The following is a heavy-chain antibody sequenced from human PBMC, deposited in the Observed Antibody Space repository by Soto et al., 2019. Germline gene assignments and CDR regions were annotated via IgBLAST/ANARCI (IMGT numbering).Heavy chain of an antibody. CDR3: ARSVEGHFDY. J-gene: IGHJ4*02. Sequence: VPLVESGGDLVQRGGSLRLSCVASGFTFSVYSMNWVRQAPGKGLEWFSYITSDTKTIKYADSVKGRFTISRDNAKNSVYLQMNSLRDEDTAVYYCARSVEGHFDYWGQGTVVTVSS. V-gene: IGHV3-48*02. CDR1: GFTFSVYS. CDR2: ITSDTKTI. D-gene: IGHD6-19*01.